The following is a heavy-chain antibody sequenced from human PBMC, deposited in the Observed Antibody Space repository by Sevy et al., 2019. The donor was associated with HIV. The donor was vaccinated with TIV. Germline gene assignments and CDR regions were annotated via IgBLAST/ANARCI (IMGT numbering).Heavy chain of an antibody. Sequence: GESLKISCAASGFTFSSYWMSWVRQAPGKGLEWVANIKQDGSEKYYVDSVKGRFTISRDNAKNSQYLQMNSLRAEDTAVYYCARGGIQLWADYYGMDVWGQGTTVTVSS. J-gene: IGHJ6*02. V-gene: IGHV3-7*01. CDR1: GFTFSSYW. CDR2: IKQDGSEK. CDR3: ARGGIQLWADYYGMDV. D-gene: IGHD5-18*01.